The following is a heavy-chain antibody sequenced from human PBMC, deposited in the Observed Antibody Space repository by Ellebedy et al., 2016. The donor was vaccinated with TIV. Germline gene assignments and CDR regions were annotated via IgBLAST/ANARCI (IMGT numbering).Heavy chain of an antibody. CDR3: ATGYAQNGQ. J-gene: IGHJ4*02. CDR1: GFTFSNYW. Sequence: GESLKISCAASGFTFSNYWMHSVRQAPGKGLVWVSRIYNDGRSKSYAGSVKGRFTIYRDSSDNTVYLQMNSLRVEDTAVYYCATGYAQNGQWGQGTLVTVSS. CDR2: IYNDGRSK. D-gene: IGHD3-9*01. V-gene: IGHV3-74*01.